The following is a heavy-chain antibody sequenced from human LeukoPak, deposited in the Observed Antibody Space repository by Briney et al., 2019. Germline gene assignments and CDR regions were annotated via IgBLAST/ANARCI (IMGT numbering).Heavy chain of an antibody. CDR1: GFLFSNHG. CDR2: IWSDGSSK. V-gene: IGHV3-33*01. CDR3: ARDLGDGDGDGPLYYYYGMDV. Sequence: PGGSLRLSCTASGFLFSNHGMHWVRQAPGKGLEWVTMIWSDGSSKYYADSVKGRFTISRDNSKNTLYLQMNSLRAEDTAVYYCARDLGDGDGDGPLYYYYGMDVWGQGTTVTVSS. D-gene: IGHD4-17*01. J-gene: IGHJ6*02.